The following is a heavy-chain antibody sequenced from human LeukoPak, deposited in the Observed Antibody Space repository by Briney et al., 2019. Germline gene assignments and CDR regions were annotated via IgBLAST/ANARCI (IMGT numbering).Heavy chain of an antibody. D-gene: IGHD2-21*02. Sequence: GGSLRLSCAASGFTFSSYAMSWVRQAPGKGLDWVSAISGSGGSTYYADSVKGRFTISRDNSKNTLYLQMNSLRAEDTAVYYCAKGPLAYCGGDCYSSADYWGQGTLVTVSS. CDR1: GFTFSSYA. J-gene: IGHJ4*02. V-gene: IGHV3-23*01. CDR3: AKGPLAYCGGDCYSSADY. CDR2: ISGSGGST.